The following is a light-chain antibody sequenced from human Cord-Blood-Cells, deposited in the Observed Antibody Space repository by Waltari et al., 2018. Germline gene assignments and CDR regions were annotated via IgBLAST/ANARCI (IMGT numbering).Light chain of an antibody. CDR3: CSYAGSYTFTVV. CDR2: DVS. Sequence: QSALTQPSSVSGSAGQSVTIPCTGTSSDAGGYNYVPWYQQHPGKATKLMIYDVSKRPSGVPDCFSGSKSGNTASLTISGLQAEDEADYYCCSYAGSYTFTVVFGGGTKLTVL. J-gene: IGLJ2*01. V-gene: IGLV2-11*01. CDR1: SSDAGGYNY.